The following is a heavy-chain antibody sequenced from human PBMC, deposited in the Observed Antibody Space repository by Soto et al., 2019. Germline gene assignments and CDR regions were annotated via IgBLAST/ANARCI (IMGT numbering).Heavy chain of an antibody. D-gene: IGHD1-26*01. V-gene: IGHV3-11*01. CDR1: GFIFSDNY. J-gene: IGHJ5*02. CDR2: ISSSVTTI. Sequence: GGSMRLSCAVSGFIFSDNYMSWIRKATGTGLEWVSYISSSVTTIYYADSVRGRFTISRDNAKNSLYLQINSLRAEDTAVYYGARDRGGSYYGGSHWFDPWGQGTLVTVSS. CDR3: ARDRGGSYYGGSHWFDP.